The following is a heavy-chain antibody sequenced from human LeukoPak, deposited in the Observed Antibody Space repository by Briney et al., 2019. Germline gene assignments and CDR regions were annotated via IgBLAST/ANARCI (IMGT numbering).Heavy chain of an antibody. CDR3: ARGGELSDFDY. J-gene: IGHJ4*02. Sequence: GGSLRLSCAASVFTVSSNSMSWVRQAPGKGLEWVSVIYSGGSTSYADAVRGRFTISRHNSENTLYLQMNSLSVEDTAVYYCARGGELSDFDYWGQGTLVTVSS. CDR1: VFTVSSNS. V-gene: IGHV3-53*04. D-gene: IGHD3-16*02. CDR2: IYSGGST.